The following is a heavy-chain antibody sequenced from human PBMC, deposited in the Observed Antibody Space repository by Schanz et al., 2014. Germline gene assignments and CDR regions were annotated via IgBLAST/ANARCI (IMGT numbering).Heavy chain of an antibody. Sequence: QLVGSGGGLVQPGGSLRLSCEASEFTFSSYKMNWVRQAPGKGLEWVSDISSGSSYANYADSVKGRFTISRDNAKNSLYLQMNSLGAEDTAVYYCARPRFDYGEVDYWGQGTLVTVSS. J-gene: IGHJ4*02. CDR1: EFTFSSYK. V-gene: IGHV3-21*05. CDR2: ISSGSSYA. CDR3: ARPRFDYGEVDY. D-gene: IGHD4-17*01.